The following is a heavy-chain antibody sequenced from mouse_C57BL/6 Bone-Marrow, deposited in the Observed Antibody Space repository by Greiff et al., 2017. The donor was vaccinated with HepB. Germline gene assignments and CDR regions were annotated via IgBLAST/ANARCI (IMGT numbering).Heavy chain of an antibody. CDR2: IDPSDSET. CDR1: GYTFTSYW. V-gene: IGHV1-52*01. CDR3: AGVYYGNYWYFDV. D-gene: IGHD2-1*01. Sequence: VQLQQPGAELVRPGSSVKLSCKASGYTFTSYWMHWVKQRPIQGLEWIGNIDPSDSETHYNQKFKDKATLTVDKSSSTAYMQLSSLTSDDSAVYYCAGVYYGNYWYFDVWGTGTTVTVSS. J-gene: IGHJ1*03.